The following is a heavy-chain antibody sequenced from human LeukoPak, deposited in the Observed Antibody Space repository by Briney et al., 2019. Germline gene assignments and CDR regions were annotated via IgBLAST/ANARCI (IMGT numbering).Heavy chain of an antibody. CDR3: ARAYGSGSSYHPDY. Sequence: GASVKISCTASGYTFTAYYMHWVRQAPGQGLEWMGWINPNSGGTNSSQTFQDRVTLTRDTSISTAYMELGSLRSDDTAIYYCARAYGSGSSYHPDYWGQGTLVTVSS. D-gene: IGHD3-10*01. J-gene: IGHJ4*02. CDR2: INPNSGGT. V-gene: IGHV1-2*02. CDR1: GYTFTAYY.